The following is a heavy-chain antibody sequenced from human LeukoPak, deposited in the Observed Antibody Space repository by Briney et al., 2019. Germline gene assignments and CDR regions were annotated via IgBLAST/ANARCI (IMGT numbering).Heavy chain of an antibody. CDR2: INPSGGST. CDR1: GYTFTSYY. V-gene: IGHV1-46*01. Sequence: ASVKVSCKASGYTFTSYYMHWVRQAPGQGLEWMGIINPSGGSTSYAQKFQGRATMTRDTSTSTVYMELSSLRSEDTAVYYCARVGGSGSYRSYYYYMDVWGKGTTVTVSS. D-gene: IGHD3-10*01. CDR3: ARVGGSGSYRSYYYYMDV. J-gene: IGHJ6*03.